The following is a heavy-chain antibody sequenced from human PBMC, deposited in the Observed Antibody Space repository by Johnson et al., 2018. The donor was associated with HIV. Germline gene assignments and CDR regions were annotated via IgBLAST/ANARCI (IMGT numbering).Heavy chain of an antibody. J-gene: IGHJ3*02. D-gene: IGHD2-15*01. CDR3: AKEGRGGAFDI. Sequence: VQLVESGGGVVRPGGSLRFSCAASGFIFDDYAMHWVRQAPGKGLEWVSGISWNSGSIGYAESVKGRFTISRDNAKNSLYLQMNSLRAEDTAVYYCAKEGRGGAFDIWGQGTMVTVSS. CDR1: GFIFDDYA. V-gene: IGHV3-9*01. CDR2: ISWNSGSI.